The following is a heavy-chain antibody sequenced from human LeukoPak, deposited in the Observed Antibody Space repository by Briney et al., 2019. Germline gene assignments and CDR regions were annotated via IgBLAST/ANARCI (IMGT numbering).Heavy chain of an antibody. D-gene: IGHD2-15*01. Sequence: SETLSLTCTVSGCSISSYYWIWIRQPPGKGLEWIGNIYYSGSTNYNPSLKSRVTISVDTSKNQFSLKLSSVTAADTAVYYCAREQGYCSGGSCYQDAFDIWGQGTMVTVSS. J-gene: IGHJ3*02. CDR1: GCSISSYY. CDR2: IYYSGST. CDR3: AREQGYCSGGSCYQDAFDI. V-gene: IGHV4-59*01.